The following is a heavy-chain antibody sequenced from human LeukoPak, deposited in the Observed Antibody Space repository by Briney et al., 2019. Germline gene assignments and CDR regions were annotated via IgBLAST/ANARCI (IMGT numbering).Heavy chain of an antibody. CDR2: IVPIFGTA. CDR3: ARDVRGAAQFSDAFHI. CDR1: GGTFSSYA. V-gene: IGHV1-69*06. J-gene: IGHJ3*02. D-gene: IGHD6-13*01. Sequence: SVKVSCKASGGTFSSYAISWVRQAPGQGLEWMGGIVPIFGTANYAQKFQGRVTITADKSTSTAYMDLSSLRSEDTAVYYCARDVRGAAQFSDAFHIWGQGTMVTVSS.